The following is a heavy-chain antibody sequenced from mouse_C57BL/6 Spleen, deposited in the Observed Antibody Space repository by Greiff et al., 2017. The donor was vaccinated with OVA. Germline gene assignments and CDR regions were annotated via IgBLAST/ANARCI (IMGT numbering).Heavy chain of an antibody. J-gene: IGHJ2*01. D-gene: IGHD4-1*01. CDR1: GYTFTDYY. CDR3: ARGLWDGDYFDY. CDR2: INPNNGGT. Sequence: EVQLQQSGPELVKPGASVKISCKASGYTFTDYYMNWVKQSHGKSLEWIGDINPNNGGTSYNQKFKGKATLTVDKSSSTAYMELRSLTSEDSAVYYCARGLWDGDYFDYWGQGTTLTVSS. V-gene: IGHV1-26*01.